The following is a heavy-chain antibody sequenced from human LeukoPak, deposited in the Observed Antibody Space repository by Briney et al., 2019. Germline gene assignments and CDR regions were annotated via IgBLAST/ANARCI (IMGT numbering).Heavy chain of an antibody. CDR2: IIPIFGTA. CDR1: GGTFSSYA. J-gene: IGHJ6*03. CDR3: ARDRTRYYYYSYMDV. Sequence: SVRVSCKASGGTFSSYAISWVRQAPGQGLEWMGGIIPIFGTANYAQKFQGRVTITADKSTSTAYMELSSLRSEDTAVYYCARDRTRYYYYSYMDVWGKGTAVTISS. D-gene: IGHD1-14*01. V-gene: IGHV1-69*06.